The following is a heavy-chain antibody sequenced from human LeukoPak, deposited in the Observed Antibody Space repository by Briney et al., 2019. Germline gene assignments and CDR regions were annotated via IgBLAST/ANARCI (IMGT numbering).Heavy chain of an antibody. CDR3: ASARYRLGSSWYIDY. V-gene: IGHV4-59*01. J-gene: IGHJ4*02. D-gene: IGHD6-13*01. CDR1: GGSISSYY. Sequence: SQTLSLTCTVSGGSISSYYWSWIRQPPGKGLEWIGYIYYSGRTNYNPSLKSRVTISVDTSKDQFSLKLSSVIAADTAVDYCASARYRLGSSWYIDYWGQGTLVTVSS. CDR2: IYYSGRT.